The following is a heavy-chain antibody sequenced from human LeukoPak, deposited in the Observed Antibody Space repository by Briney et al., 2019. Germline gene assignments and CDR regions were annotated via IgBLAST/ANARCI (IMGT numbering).Heavy chain of an antibody. Sequence: SVKVSCKASGGTFSSYAISWVRQAPGQGLEWMGGIIPIFGTANYAQKFQGRVTITADESTSTAYMELSSLRSEDTAVYYCARGGIAVAGRGALDYWGQGTLVTVSS. CDR1: GGTFSSYA. D-gene: IGHD6-19*01. CDR2: IIPIFGTA. V-gene: IGHV1-69*13. CDR3: ARGGIAVAGRGALDY. J-gene: IGHJ4*02.